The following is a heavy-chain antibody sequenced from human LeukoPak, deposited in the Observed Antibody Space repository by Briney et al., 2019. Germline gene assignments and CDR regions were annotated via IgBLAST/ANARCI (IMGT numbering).Heavy chain of an antibody. J-gene: IGHJ4*02. V-gene: IGHV3-33*01. CDR3: ARAIGQQLESHFDY. D-gene: IGHD6-13*01. Sequence: GGSLRLSCAASGFTFSSYGMHWVRQAPGKGLEGVAVIWYDGSNKYYADSVKGRFTISRDNSRNALYLQMNSLRAEDTAVYYCARAIGQQLESHFDYWGQGTLVTVSS. CDR2: IWYDGSNK. CDR1: GFTFSSYG.